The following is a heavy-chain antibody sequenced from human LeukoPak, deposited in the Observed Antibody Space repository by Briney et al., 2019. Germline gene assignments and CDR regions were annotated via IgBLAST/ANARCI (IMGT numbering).Heavy chain of an antibody. CDR3: ARGYGRYDY. J-gene: IGHJ4*02. D-gene: IGHD3-10*01. CDR2: IKQDGSEK. V-gene: IGHV3-7*03. CDR1: EFTFSNHW. Sequence: GGSLRLSCAASEFTFSNHWMSWVRQAPGKGLEWVANIKQDGSEKYYVDSMKGRSTISRDNAKNSLYLQMNSLRAEDTAVYYCARGYGRYDYWGQGTLVTVSS.